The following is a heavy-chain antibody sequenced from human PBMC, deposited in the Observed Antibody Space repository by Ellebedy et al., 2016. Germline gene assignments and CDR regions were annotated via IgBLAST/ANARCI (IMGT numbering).Heavy chain of an antibody. CDR3: ARAVGGRRFKGGNYYFDY. Sequence: SETLSLXCTVSGGSISSYYWSWIRQPPGKGLEWIGEIYHSGSTNYNPSLKSRVTISVDTSKNQFSLKLSSVTAADTAVYYCARAVGGRRFKGGNYYFDYWGQGTLVTVSS. J-gene: IGHJ4*02. CDR1: GGSISSYY. D-gene: IGHD3-16*01. V-gene: IGHV4-59*12. CDR2: IYHSGST.